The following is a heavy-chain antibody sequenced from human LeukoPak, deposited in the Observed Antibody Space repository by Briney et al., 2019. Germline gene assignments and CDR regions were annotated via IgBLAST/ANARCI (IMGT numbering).Heavy chain of an antibody. V-gene: IGHV3-48*01. D-gene: IGHD6-13*01. CDR2: ISSNRNTI. J-gene: IGHJ4*02. CDR1: TFTFSSYS. Sequence: GGSLRLPCATSTFTFSSYSMNWVRQAPGKGLEWVSYISSNRNTIYYADSVKGRFTISRDNAKNSLYLQMNSLRAEDTAVYYCARDAAAAAGNKNFDYWGQGTLVTVSS. CDR3: ARDAAAAAGNKNFDY.